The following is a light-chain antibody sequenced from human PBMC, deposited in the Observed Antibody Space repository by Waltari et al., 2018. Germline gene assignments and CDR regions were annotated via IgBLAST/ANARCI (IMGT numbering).Light chain of an antibody. CDR2: EVS. J-gene: IGLJ2*01. CDR1: TSDVGTYNY. CDR3: SSYTSRNTVV. V-gene: IGLV2-14*01. Sequence: QSALTQPASVSGSPGQSITISCTGTTSDVGTYNYVSWYQQPPGKVPKPRFYEVSSRPSGVSDRFSGSKSGNTASLTISGLQAEDEADYYCSSYTSRNTVVFGGGTKLTVL.